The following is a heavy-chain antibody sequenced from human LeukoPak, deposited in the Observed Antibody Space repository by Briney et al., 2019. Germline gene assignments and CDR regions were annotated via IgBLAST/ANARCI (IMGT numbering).Heavy chain of an antibody. D-gene: IGHD4-17*01. V-gene: IGHV3-23*01. Sequence: GGPLTLSCTASGFPFCSYPMTWVPQAPGKGLECVSVISGIGTTPHYADSVKGRFTISRDNAKNTLFPKMNSLRVENTATYYCTKKRTTSVTDWFDPWGQGTLVTVSS. J-gene: IGHJ5*02. CDR2: ISGIGTTP. CDR1: GFPFCSYP. CDR3: TKKRTTSVTDWFDP.